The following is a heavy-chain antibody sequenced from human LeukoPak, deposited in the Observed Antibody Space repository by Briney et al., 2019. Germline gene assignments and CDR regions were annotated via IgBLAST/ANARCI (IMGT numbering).Heavy chain of an antibody. CDR2: ISFDGSDK. Sequence: GGSLRLSCAASGFTFSIYAMHWVRQAPGKGLEWVAVISFDGSDKYYADSVKGRFTISRDNAKNSLYLQMNSLRAEDTAVYYCARAGGSSGFDYWGQGTLVTVSS. CDR3: ARAGGSSGFDY. CDR1: GFTFSIYA. V-gene: IGHV3-30*04. J-gene: IGHJ4*02. D-gene: IGHD3-22*01.